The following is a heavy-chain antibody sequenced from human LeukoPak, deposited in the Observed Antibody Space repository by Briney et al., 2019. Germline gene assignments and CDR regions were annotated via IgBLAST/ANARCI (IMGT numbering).Heavy chain of an antibody. CDR2: IYYSGST. CDR3: AIRYSTPGWFDP. D-gene: IGHD6-13*01. CDR1: GGSISSGGYY. V-gene: IGHV4-31*03. J-gene: IGHJ5*02. Sequence: PSETLSLTCTVSGGSISSGGYYWSWIRQHPGKGLEWIGYIYYSGSTYYNPSLKSRVTISVDTSKNQFSLKLSSVTAADTAVYYRAIRYSTPGWFDPWGQGTLVTVSS.